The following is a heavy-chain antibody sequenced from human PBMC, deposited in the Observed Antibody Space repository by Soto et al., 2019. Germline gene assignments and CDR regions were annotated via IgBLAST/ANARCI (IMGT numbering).Heavy chain of an antibody. Sequence: LILSCAASGFTVDDYAMHWVRQAPGKGLEWVSGISWNSVSIGYADSVKVRFTISRDNAKNSLYLQMNSLRAEDTALYYCAKDIRIKLWLPFDAFDLWGQGTMVTVSS. D-gene: IGHD5-18*01. CDR1: GFTVDDYA. V-gene: IGHV3-9*01. CDR2: ISWNSVSI. CDR3: AKDIRIKLWLPFDAFDL. J-gene: IGHJ3*01.